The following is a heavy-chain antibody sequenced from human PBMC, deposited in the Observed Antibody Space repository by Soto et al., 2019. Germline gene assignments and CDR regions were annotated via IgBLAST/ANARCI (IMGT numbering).Heavy chain of an antibody. V-gene: IGHV2-5*02. D-gene: IGHD2-15*01. CDR1: GFSLTTNEMS. CDR2: SYWDDDK. CDR3: VHRRGSSGRCYGFDY. J-gene: IGHJ4*02. Sequence: GSGPTLVNPTQTLTLTCTFSGFSLTTNEMSVGWIRQPPGKALEWLALSYWDDDKRYNPSLKNRLTITKDTSKNQVVLTMTNMDPVDTATYYCVHRRGSSGRCYGFDYWGQGMLVTGSS.